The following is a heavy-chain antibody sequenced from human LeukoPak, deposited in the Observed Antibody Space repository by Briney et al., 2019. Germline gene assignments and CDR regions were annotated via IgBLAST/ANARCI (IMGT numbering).Heavy chain of an antibody. Sequence: SETLSLTCSVSGGSISNRPYCWGWIRQPPGKGLEWLGSFFYSGSTNYQPSLKSRVTISVDTSKNQFSLKLRSVTVADTAVYYCARHTLVDFDYWGQGTLVTVSS. CDR3: ARHTLVDFDY. D-gene: IGHD2-8*02. J-gene: IGHJ4*02. CDR2: FFYSGST. V-gene: IGHV4-39*01. CDR1: GGSISNRPYC.